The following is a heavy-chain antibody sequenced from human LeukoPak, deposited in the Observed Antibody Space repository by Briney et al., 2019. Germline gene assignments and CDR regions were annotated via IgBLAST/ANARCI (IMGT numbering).Heavy chain of an antibody. CDR2: ISSRSSST. J-gene: IGHJ4*02. CDR3: ARDMSGGWYAADY. Sequence: GGSLRLSCAASGFSVSDFAMSWIRQAPGKGLEWVSYISSRSSSTNYADSVKGRFTVSRDNAKNSLYLQMNSLRAEGTAVYYCARDMSGGWYAADYWGQGTLVTVSS. D-gene: IGHD6-19*01. CDR1: GFSVSDFA. V-gene: IGHV3-11*05.